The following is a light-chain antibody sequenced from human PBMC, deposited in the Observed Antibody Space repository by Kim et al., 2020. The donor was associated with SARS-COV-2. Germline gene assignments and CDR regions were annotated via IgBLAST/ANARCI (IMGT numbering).Light chain of an antibody. CDR2: EAF. V-gene: IGKV3-20*01. J-gene: IGKJ2*03. CDR3: QQYGSSPYS. CDR1: QSVGSSL. Sequence: WSPGERATLACRASQSVGSSLLAWYRQKLGQAPRLLIYEAFKRVAGIPDRFSGSGSGTDFTLTISRPEPEDFAMYYCQQYGSSPYSFGQGTKLEI.